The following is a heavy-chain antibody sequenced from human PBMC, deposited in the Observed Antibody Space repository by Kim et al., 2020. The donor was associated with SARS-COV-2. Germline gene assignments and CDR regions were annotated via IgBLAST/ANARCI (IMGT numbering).Heavy chain of an antibody. CDR2: ISSSSSTI. Sequence: GGSLRLSCAASGFTFSSYSMNWVRQAPGKGLEWVSYISSSSSTIYYADSVKGRFTISRDNAKNSLYLQMNSLRAEDTAVYYCAREQFVVGATGWLNSWGQGTLVTVSS. D-gene: IGHD1-26*01. CDR3: AREQFVVGATGWLNS. J-gene: IGHJ5*01. CDR1: GFTFSSYS. V-gene: IGHV3-48*04.